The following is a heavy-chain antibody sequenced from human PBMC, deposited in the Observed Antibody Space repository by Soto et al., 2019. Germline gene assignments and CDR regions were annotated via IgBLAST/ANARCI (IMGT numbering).Heavy chain of an antibody. Sequence: TLSLTCTVSGGSISSDNYYWSWIRQPPGKGLEWVGYISYSGSTDYNPSLKSRVTISVDTSKNQFSLKLSSVTAADTAVYYCARGLNYYDSSGYRTWGQGTLVTVS. CDR1: GGSISSDNYY. CDR3: ARGLNYYDSSGYRT. CDR2: ISYSGST. J-gene: IGHJ5*02. V-gene: IGHV4-61*01. D-gene: IGHD3-22*01.